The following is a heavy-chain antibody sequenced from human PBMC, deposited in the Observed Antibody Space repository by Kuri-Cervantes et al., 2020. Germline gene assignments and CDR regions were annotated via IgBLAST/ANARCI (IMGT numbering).Heavy chain of an antibody. Sequence: SDTRCPPVTVPDGSIRPSYYYWGWMRQPPGKGLEWIGSIYYGGSTYYNPSLKGRVTISVDTSNNQFSLKLNSVTAADTAVYYCARGLGIRDGYNYLRYYFDYWGQGTLVTVSS. CDR1: DGSIRPSYYY. V-gene: IGHV4-39*01. CDR2: IYYGGST. J-gene: IGHJ4*02. CDR3: ARGLGIRDGYNYLRYYFDY. D-gene: IGHD5-24*01.